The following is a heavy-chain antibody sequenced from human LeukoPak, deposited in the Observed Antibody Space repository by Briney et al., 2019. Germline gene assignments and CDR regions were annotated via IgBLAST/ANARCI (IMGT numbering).Heavy chain of an antibody. CDR3: AGYSSGWFGAFHI. CDR1: GFTFSDYY. Sequence: GGSLRLSCAASGFTFSDYYMNWLRQAPGKGLEWISYISSSGGTIYYADSVKGRFTISRDNAKNSLYLQMSSLRAEDTAVYYCAGYSSGWFGAFHIWGQGTMVTVSS. V-gene: IGHV3-11*04. CDR2: ISSSGGTI. D-gene: IGHD6-19*01. J-gene: IGHJ3*02.